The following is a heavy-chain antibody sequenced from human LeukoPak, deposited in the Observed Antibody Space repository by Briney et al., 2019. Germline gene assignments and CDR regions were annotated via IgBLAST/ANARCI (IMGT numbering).Heavy chain of an antibody. J-gene: IGHJ6*02. CDR2: IYTSGST. CDR1: GGSISSGGYY. D-gene: IGHD3-10*01. CDR3: ARYYYGSGSRNYYYYGMDV. Sequence: PTQTLSLTCTVSGGSISSGGYYWSWIRQPAGKGLEWIGRIYTSGSTNYNPSLKSRVTMSVDTSKNQFSLKLSSVTAADTAVYYCARYYYGSGSRNYYYYGMDVWGQGITVTVSS. V-gene: IGHV4-61*02.